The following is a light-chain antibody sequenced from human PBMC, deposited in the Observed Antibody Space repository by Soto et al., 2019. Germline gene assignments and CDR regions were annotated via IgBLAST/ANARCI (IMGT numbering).Light chain of an antibody. CDR1: QGIRND. CDR2: KAS. V-gene: IGKV1-17*01. CDR3: QQYNSYPWT. J-gene: IGKJ1*01. Sequence: DIQMTQSPSSLSASVGDRFTISCGASQGIRNDLGWYQQKPGKAPKLLIYKASTLESGVPSNFSGSGSGTEFTLTISSLQPEDFATYYCQQYNSYPWTFGQGTKVDIK.